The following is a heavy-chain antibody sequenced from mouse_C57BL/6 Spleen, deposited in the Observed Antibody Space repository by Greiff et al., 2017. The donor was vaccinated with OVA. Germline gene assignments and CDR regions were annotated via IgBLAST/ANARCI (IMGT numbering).Heavy chain of an antibody. J-gene: IGHJ2*01. CDR2: INPNNGGT. V-gene: IGHV1-22*01. CDR1: GYTFTDYN. D-gene: IGHD1-1*01. CDR3: ARFLGGSSFDY. Sequence: EVKLVESGPELVKPGASVKMSCKASGYTFTDYNMHWVKQSHGKSLEWIGYINPNNGGTSYNQKFKGKATLTVNKSSSTAYMELRSLTSEDSAVYYCARFLGGSSFDYWGQGTTLTVSS.